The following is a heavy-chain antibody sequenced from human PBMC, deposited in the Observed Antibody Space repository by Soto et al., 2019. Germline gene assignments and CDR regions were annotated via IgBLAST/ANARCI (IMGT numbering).Heavy chain of an antibody. CDR1: GGSISSGGYY. Sequence: SETLSLTCTVSGGSISSGGYYWSWIRQHPGKGLEWIGYIYYSGSTYYNPSLKSRVTISVDTSKNQFSLKLTSVTAADTPFFYFAKKKISTSCCTGFAPGGQGPLVPVPP. V-gene: IGHV4-31*03. J-gene: IGHJ5*02. CDR2: IYYSGST. D-gene: IGHD2-2*01. CDR3: AKKKISTSCCTGFAP.